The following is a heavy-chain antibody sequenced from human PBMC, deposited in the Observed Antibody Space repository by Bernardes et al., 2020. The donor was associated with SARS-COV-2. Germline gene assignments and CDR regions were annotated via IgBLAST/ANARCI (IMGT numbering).Heavy chain of an antibody. CDR2: MNEDASRI. V-gene: IGHV3-74*01. CDR3: SKDFTGNYDS. Sequence: GGSLRLSCAASGFTLSSYWMHWVRQAPGKGLVWVARMNEDASRIDYADSVRGRVTISRDSAKNTLYLQMNSLGAEDTALYYCSKDFTGNYDSWGQGTLVTVSS. CDR1: GFTLSSYW. D-gene: IGHD1-1*01. J-gene: IGHJ4*02.